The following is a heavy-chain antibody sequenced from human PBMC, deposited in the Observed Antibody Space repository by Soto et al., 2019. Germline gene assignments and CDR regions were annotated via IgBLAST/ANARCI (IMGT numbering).Heavy chain of an antibody. Sequence: SVKVSCKASGGTFSTYTISWVRQAPGQGLEWMGRIIPILGVANYAQKFQGRVTIIADKSTSTAYMELSSLRSEDTAVYYCAREESCGGDCYYNGGHIWGQGLSVTV. V-gene: IGHV1-69*10. CDR2: IIPILGVA. D-gene: IGHD2-21*02. J-gene: IGHJ3*02. CDR3: AREESCGGDCYYNGGHI. CDR1: GGTFSTYT.